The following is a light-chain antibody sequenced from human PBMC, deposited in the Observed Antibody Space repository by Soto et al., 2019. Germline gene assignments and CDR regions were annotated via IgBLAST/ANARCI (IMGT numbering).Light chain of an antibody. CDR3: STWDDSLNGLI. J-gene: IGLJ2*01. CDR2: SNS. V-gene: IGLV1-44*01. CDR1: SSNIKTNG. Sequence: QSVLAQPPSASGTPGQTVTISCSGGSSNIKTNGVSWYQQVPGAAPKILIYSNSQRPSGAPDRFSGSKSGTSASLAISGLQSEDEATYHCSTWDDSLNGLIFGGGTKVTVL.